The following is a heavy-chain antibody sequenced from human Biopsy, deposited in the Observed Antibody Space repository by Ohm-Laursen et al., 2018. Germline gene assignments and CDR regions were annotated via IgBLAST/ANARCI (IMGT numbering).Heavy chain of an antibody. J-gene: IGHJ4*02. D-gene: IGHD3-10*01. CDR3: ARVRLVRKIISQPGDY. V-gene: IGHV3-21*01. CDR2: ISSSTSYI. Sequence: SLRLSCPASGFTFSDYSMNWVRRAPGKGLEWVSSISSSTSYIYYADSVKGRFTVSRDNAKNSLYLQMNSLRAEDTAVYYCARVRLVRKIISQPGDYWGQGTLVTVSS. CDR1: GFTFSDYS.